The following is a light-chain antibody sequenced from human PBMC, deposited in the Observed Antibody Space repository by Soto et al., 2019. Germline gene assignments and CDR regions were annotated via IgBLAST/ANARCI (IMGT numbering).Light chain of an antibody. CDR2: GSS. V-gene: IGKV3-15*01. Sequence: EVVMTQSPATLSVSPGERATLSCRASQSVSNNLAWYQQKPGQAPRLLVYGSSSRATDIPARFSGSGSGTDSTLTISSLQSEDFAVYYCLQYNNWPPITFGQGTRLEIK. J-gene: IGKJ5*01. CDR3: LQYNNWPPIT. CDR1: QSVSNN.